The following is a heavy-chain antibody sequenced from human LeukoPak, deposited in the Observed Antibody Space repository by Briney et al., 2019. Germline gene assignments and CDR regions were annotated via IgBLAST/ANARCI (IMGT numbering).Heavy chain of an antibody. D-gene: IGHD3-22*01. CDR1: GGSISSYY. J-gene: IGHJ3*02. V-gene: IGHV4-59*08. Sequence: PSETLSLTCTVSGGSISSYYWSWIRQPPGKGLEWIGYIYYSGSTNYNPSLKSRVTISVDTSKNQFSLKLSSVTAADTAVYYCARHSSSYYYDSSLDAFDIWGQGTMVTVSS. CDR2: IYYSGST. CDR3: ARHSSSYYYDSSLDAFDI.